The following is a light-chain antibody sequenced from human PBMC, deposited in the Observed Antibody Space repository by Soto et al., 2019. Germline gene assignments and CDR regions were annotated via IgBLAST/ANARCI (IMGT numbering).Light chain of an antibody. CDR1: QSVGSY. CDR2: DAS. V-gene: IGKV3-11*01. J-gene: IGKJ4*01. Sequence: EIVLTQSPATLSLSPGERATLSCRASQSVGSYLAWYQQKPGQAPRLLIYDASNRATGIPARFSGSGSGTDFTLTISSLEPEDFAVYYCQQRSNWPPVTFGRGTKVEIK. CDR3: QQRSNWPPVT.